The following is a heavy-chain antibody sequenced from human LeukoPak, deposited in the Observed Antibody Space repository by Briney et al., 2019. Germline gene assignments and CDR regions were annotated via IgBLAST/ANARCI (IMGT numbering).Heavy chain of an antibody. Sequence: QPGGSLRLACVDSGFTVSSFELTWVRQGPGKGLEWVSHISSSGTTIYYADSVKGRFTISRDNAKNSLYLQMNSLRAEDTAVYYCARDLSITARRWYSHLCGRGTLVTVSS. CDR2: ISSSGTTI. V-gene: IGHV3-48*03. J-gene: IGHJ2*01. CDR1: GFTVSSFE. D-gene: IGHD6-6*01. CDR3: ARDLSITARRWYSHL.